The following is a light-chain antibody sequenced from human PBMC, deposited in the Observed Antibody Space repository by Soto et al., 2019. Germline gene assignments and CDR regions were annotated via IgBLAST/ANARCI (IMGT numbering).Light chain of an antibody. CDR3: NSYVGSNNYV. V-gene: IGLV2-8*01. J-gene: IGLJ1*01. CDR1: ASDIGRYNY. CDR2: EVT. Sequence: QSALTQPPSASGAPGQSVTISCIRTASDIGRYNYVSWYQHHPDKAPKLIIYEVTKRPSGVPDRFSGSKSGNTASLTVSGLQADDEADYYCNSYVGSNNYVFGTGTKLTVL.